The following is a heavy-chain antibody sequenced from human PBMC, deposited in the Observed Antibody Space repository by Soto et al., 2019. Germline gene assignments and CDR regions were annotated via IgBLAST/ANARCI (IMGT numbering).Heavy chain of an antibody. CDR2: ISSTSI. CDR1: GSAFSDFS. CDR3: ARDFHWAFDY. D-gene: IGHD7-27*01. J-gene: IGHJ4*02. Sequence: GGSLRLSCAASGSAFSDFSMNWVRQAPGKGLEWISYISSTSISYTDSVKGRFTVSRDNAKNSLFLQMDGLRDEDTAVYYCARDFHWAFDYWGQGILVTVSS. V-gene: IGHV3-48*02.